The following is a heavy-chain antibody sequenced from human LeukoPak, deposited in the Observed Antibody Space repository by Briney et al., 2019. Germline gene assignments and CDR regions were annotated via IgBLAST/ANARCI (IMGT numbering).Heavy chain of an antibody. D-gene: IGHD3-16*01. Sequence: PGGSLRLSCAASGFTFSSYSMNWVRQAPGKGLEWVSYISSSGSTIYYADSVKGRFTISRDNAKNSLYLQMNSLRAEDTAVYYCARDRGEYYFDSWGQGTLVTASS. V-gene: IGHV3-48*04. CDR2: ISSSGSTI. J-gene: IGHJ4*02. CDR1: GFTFSSYS. CDR3: ARDRGEYYFDS.